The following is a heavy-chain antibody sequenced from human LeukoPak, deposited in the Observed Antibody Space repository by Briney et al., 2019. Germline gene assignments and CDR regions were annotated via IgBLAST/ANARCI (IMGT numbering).Heavy chain of an antibody. D-gene: IGHD2-2*01. J-gene: IGHJ5*02. CDR3: ATSSIGSGDP. V-gene: IGHV1-69-2*01. Sequence: ASVKVSCKVSGYTFTDYYMHWVQQAPGKGLEWMGLVDPEDGETIYAEKFQGRVTITADTSTDTAYMELGSLRSEDTAVYYCATSSIGSGDPWGQGTLVTVSS. CDR1: GYTFTDYY. CDR2: VDPEDGET.